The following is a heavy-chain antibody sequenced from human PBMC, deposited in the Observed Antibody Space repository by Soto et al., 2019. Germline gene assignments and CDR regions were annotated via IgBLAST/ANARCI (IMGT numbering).Heavy chain of an antibody. CDR3: ASRFSSTSCYSYNWFDP. J-gene: IGHJ5*02. D-gene: IGHD2-2*01. CDR1: GGTFSSYA. CDR2: SIPIFGTA. Sequence: QVQLVQSGAAVKKPGSSVKVSCKASGGTFSSYAISWVRQAPGQGLEWMGGSIPIFGTANYAQKFQGRVTITADEYTSTAYMELSSLRYEDTAVYYCASRFSSTSCYSYNWFDPWGQGTLVTVSS. V-gene: IGHV1-69*01.